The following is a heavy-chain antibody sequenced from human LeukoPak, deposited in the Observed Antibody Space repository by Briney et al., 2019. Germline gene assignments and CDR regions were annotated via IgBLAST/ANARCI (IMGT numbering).Heavy chain of an antibody. V-gene: IGHV3-21*01. CDR2: ISSSSSYI. J-gene: IGHJ3*01. D-gene: IGHD2-8*01. Sequence: GGSLRLSCAASGFTFSTYSMNRVRQAPGEGLGWVSSISSSSSYINYADSVKGRFTISRDNAKTSLSLQMNSLRVEDTAVYYCARPHVAGVSGALDVWGQGTMVTVSS. CDR1: GFTFSTYS. CDR3: ARPHVAGVSGALDV.